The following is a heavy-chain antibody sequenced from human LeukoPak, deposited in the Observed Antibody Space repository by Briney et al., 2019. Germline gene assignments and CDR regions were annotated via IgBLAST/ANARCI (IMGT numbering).Heavy chain of an antibody. CDR1: GFTFSSYG. J-gene: IGHJ4*02. Sequence: GGSLRLSCAAPGFTFSSYGMHWVRQAPGKGLEWVAFIRYDGSNKYYADSVKGRFTISRDNSKNTLYLQMNSLRAEDTAVYYCAKIGATSYFYWGQGTLVTVSS. CDR2: IRYDGSNK. D-gene: IGHD1-26*01. V-gene: IGHV3-30*02. CDR3: AKIGATSYFY.